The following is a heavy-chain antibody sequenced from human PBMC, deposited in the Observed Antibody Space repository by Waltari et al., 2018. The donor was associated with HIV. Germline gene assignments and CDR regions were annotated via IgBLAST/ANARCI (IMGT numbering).Heavy chain of an antibody. CDR1: GFTFSSYA. J-gene: IGHJ4*02. CDR2: ISGSGGST. D-gene: IGHD6-13*01. CDR3: AKDLAAASPYY. V-gene: IGHV3-23*01. Sequence: EVQLLESGGGLVQPGGSLRLSCAASGFTFSSYAMSWVRQGPGKGPEWVSAISGSGGSTYYADSVKGRFTISRDNSKNSMYLQMNSLRAEDTAVYYCAKDLAAASPYYWGQGTLVTVSS.